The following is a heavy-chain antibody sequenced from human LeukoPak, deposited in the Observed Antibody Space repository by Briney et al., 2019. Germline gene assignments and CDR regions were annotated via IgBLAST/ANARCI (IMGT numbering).Heavy chain of an antibody. CDR3: ARGGWNTYCSSTSCFDY. CDR2: INQNGSEK. D-gene: IGHD2-2*01. J-gene: IGHJ4*02. Sequence: GGSLRHSCAVSGFTFSSYWMNWVRQAPGKGLEWVANINQNGSEKYYVDSVKGRFTISRDNAKNSLYLQMNSLRGEDTAVYYCARGGWNTYCSSTSCFDYWGQGTLVTVSS. V-gene: IGHV3-7*01. CDR1: GFTFSSYW.